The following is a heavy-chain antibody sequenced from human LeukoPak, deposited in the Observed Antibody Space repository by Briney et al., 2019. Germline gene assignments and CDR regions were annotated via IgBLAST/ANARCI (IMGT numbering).Heavy chain of an antibody. CDR1: GFTFSSYN. D-gene: IGHD3-10*01. V-gene: IGHV3-21*01. CDR2: ISSSSYI. CDR3: ARRVRYYYGSGSYTPWFDP. Sequence: GGSLRLSCAASGFTFSSYNMNWVRQAPGKGLEWVSFISSSSYIYYVDSVKGRFTISRDNAKNSLYLQMNSLRAEDTAVYYCARRVRYYYGSGSYTPWFDPWGQGTLVTVSS. J-gene: IGHJ5*02.